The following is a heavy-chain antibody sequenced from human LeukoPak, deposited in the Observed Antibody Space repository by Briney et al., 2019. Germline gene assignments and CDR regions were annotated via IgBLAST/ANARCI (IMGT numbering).Heavy chain of an antibody. CDR2: INSRSSTI. CDR1: RFTFSNYG. V-gene: IGHV3-48*01. D-gene: IGHD2-21*02. Sequence: PGGSLRLSCAASRFTFSNYGVNWVRQAPGKGLEWVSYINSRSSTIYYADSVRGRFTISRDNAKNSLYLQMNSLRAEDTAVYYCARLTHQNPCGYDCSSAFDVWGQGTMVTVSS. J-gene: IGHJ3*01. CDR3: ARLTHQNPCGYDCSSAFDV.